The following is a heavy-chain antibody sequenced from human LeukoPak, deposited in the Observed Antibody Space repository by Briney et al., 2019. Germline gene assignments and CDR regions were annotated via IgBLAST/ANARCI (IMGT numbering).Heavy chain of an antibody. V-gene: IGHV3-23*01. D-gene: IGHD1-26*01. CDR1: GFTFSNYA. Sequence: GGSLRLSCAASGFTFSNYAMSWVRQAPGKGLEWVSGISGSGGSTYYADSVKGRFTISRDNARTSLYLQMNSLRAEDTAVYYCATGPWELDFWGQGTLVTVSS. CDR3: ATGPWELDF. CDR2: ISGSGGST. J-gene: IGHJ4*02.